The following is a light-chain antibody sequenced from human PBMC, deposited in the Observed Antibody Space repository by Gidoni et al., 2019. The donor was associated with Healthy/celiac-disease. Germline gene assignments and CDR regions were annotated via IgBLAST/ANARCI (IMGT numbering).Light chain of an antibody. CDR2: ASS. J-gene: IGKJ4*01. CDR3: QQCYSTPLT. V-gene: IGKV1-39*01. CDR1: QSLGSY. Sequence: DIQMTQSPSSLSASVGDRVTITGRARQSLGSYLSWYKQKPWKAPKLLIYASSILQSVFPSRFSGSGSGTYFTLTISSLQSEDFATYYCQQCYSTPLTFGGGTKVEI.